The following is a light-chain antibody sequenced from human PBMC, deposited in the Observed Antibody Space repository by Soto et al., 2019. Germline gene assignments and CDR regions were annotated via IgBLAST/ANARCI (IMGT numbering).Light chain of an antibody. CDR1: TSNIGSNI. CDR2: NNN. J-gene: IGLJ3*02. CDR3: AAWDDTLNGLV. V-gene: IGLV1-44*01. Sequence: QSVLTQPPSASGTPGQRISISCSGRTSNIGSNIVAWYQHLPGTAPKLLIYNNNQRPSGVPDRFFGSKSRSSASLAISGLQPDDESHYYCAAWDDTLNGLVFGGGTKLTVL.